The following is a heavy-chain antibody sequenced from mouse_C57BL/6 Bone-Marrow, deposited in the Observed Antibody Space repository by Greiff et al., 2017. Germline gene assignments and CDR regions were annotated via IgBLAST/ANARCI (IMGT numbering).Heavy chain of an antibody. CDR3: AAGYDCDYAMDY. J-gene: IGHJ4*01. V-gene: IGHV1-39*01. Sequence: EVKLVESGPELVKPGASVKISCKASGYSFTDYNMNWVKQSNGKSLEWIGVINPNYGTTSYNQKFKGKATLTVDQSSSTAYMQLNSLPSEDSAVYCAAAGYDCDYAMDYWGQGTSVTVSS. CDR1: GYSFTDYN. CDR2: INPNYGTT. D-gene: IGHD2-4*01.